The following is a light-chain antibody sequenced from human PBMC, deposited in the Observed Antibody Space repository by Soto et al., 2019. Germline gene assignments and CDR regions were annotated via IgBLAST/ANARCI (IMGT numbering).Light chain of an antibody. Sequence: LWTQSQATLCLSPGERVTLSCRASQSISSYLAWYQQQPDQAPRLLIYDASTRATGTPDRFSGSGSGTEFTLTISSLQPDDFATYFCQQYYSYWTFGQGTKVDIK. CDR2: DAS. CDR1: QSISSY. V-gene: IGKV3-11*01. CDR3: QQYYSYWT. J-gene: IGKJ1*01.